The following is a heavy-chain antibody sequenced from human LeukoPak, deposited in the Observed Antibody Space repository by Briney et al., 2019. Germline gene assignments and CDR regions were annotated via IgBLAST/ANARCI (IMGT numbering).Heavy chain of an antibody. J-gene: IGHJ4*02. V-gene: IGHV4-34*01. CDR1: GGSFSGYY. CDR3: ATFYQLPYYFDY. D-gene: IGHD2-2*01. CDR2: INHSGST. Sequence: SETLSLTYAVYGGSFSGYYWSWIRQPPGKGLEWIGEINHSGSTNYNPSLKSRVTISVDTSKNQFSLKLSSVTAADTAVYYCATFYQLPYYFDYWGQGTLVTVSS.